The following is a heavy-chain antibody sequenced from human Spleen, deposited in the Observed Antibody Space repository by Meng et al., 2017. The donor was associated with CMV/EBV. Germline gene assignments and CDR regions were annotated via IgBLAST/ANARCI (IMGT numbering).Heavy chain of an antibody. J-gene: IGHJ4*02. V-gene: IGHV4-39*07. Sequence: TVCGRSISSSNSYLDWSSQPPEKGLEWIGSMSKSGSAFYNPSLSSRVTISLDTSKNQLSLKLTSMTAADTAVYYCAGDPHNSAWYFYWGLGTLVTVSS. D-gene: IGHD6-19*01. CDR2: MSKSGSA. CDR1: GRSISSSNSY. CDR3: AGDPHNSAWYFY.